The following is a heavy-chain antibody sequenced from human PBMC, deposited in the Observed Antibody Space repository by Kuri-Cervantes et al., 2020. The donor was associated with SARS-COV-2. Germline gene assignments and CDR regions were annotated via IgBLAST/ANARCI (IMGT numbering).Heavy chain of an antibody. V-gene: IGHV4-39*07. J-gene: IGHJ6*03. D-gene: IGHD3-3*01. CDR2: IYDSGST. CDR3: ARGGYDFWSDPQDQQYYMDV. CDR1: GGSISSSSYY. Sequence: SETLSLTCTVSGGSISSSSYYWGWIRQPPGKGLEWIGSIYDSGSTNYNPSLKSRVTISVDTSKNQFSLKLSSVTAADTAVYYCARGGYDFWSDPQDQQYYMDVWGKGTTVTVSS.